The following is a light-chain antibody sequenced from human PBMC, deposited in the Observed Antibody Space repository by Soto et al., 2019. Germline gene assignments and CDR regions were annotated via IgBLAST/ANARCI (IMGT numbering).Light chain of an antibody. CDR3: SSYTSSSIDYV. Sequence: QSVLTQPASVSGSPGQSITISCTGTSSDVGGYNYVSWYQQHPGKAPKLMIYEVSNRPSGVSNRFSGSKSGNTDSLTISGLQADDEADYYCSSYTSSSIDYVFGTGTKLTVL. V-gene: IGLV2-14*01. J-gene: IGLJ1*01. CDR1: SSDVGGYNY. CDR2: EVS.